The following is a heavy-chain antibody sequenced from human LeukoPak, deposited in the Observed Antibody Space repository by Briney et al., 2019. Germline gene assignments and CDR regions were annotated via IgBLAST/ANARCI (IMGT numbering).Heavy chain of an antibody. CDR1: GFTFTRYW. V-gene: IGHV3-7*01. D-gene: IGHD6-6*01. CDR2: INQDGSEE. J-gene: IGHJ4*02. Sequence: GGSLRLSCAASGFTFTRYWMAWVRQAPGKGLEWISNINQDGSEEYYVDSVRGRFTASRDNAKNSLFLQMNNLRAEDTAVYYCSNGIYSSSYWGQGTLVTVSS. CDR3: SNGIYSSSY.